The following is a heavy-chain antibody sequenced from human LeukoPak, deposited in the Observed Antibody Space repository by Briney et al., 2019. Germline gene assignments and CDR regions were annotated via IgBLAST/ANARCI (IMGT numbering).Heavy chain of an antibody. CDR1: GFTFSNAW. J-gene: IGHJ6*01. CDR2: IKRKTDAGTA. D-gene: IGHD2-2*01. CDR3: TTAFLGCTSTSCYEAYYYYAIEV. Sequence: GGSLRLSCAASGSGFTFSNAWLGWVRQGPGKGLEWDGRIKRKTDAGTAYYGGPLKRRFTISRHDSKTTLYLHMNSLKTEGTAVYYCTTAFLGCTSTSCYEAYYYYAIEVSGKRTTVTVSS. V-gene: IGHV3-15*01.